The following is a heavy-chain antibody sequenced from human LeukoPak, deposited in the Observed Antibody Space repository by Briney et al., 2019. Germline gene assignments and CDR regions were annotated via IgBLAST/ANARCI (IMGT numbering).Heavy chain of an antibody. Sequence: ASVKVSCKASGYTFTGYYMHWVRQAPGQGLEWMGWINPNSGGTNYAQKFQGRVTMTRDTSISTAYMELSRLRSDDTAVYYCARDRGGRIVEFKSGNAFDIWGQGTMVTVSS. CDR3: ARDRGGRIVEFKSGNAFDI. D-gene: IGHD1-26*01. CDR2: INPNSGGT. CDR1: GYTFTGYY. V-gene: IGHV1-2*02. J-gene: IGHJ3*02.